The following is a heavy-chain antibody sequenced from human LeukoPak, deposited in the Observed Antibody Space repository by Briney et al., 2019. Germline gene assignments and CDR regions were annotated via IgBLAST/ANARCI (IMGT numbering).Heavy chain of an antibody. CDR3: ATYYYDSSGYPFDY. Sequence: ASVKVSCKASGGTFSSYAISWVRQAPGQGLEWMGRIIPILGIANYAQKFQGRVTITADKSTSTAYMELSSLRSEDTAVYYCATYYYDSSGYPFDYWGQGTLVTVSP. V-gene: IGHV1-69*04. J-gene: IGHJ4*02. D-gene: IGHD3-22*01. CDR1: GGTFSSYA. CDR2: IIPILGIA.